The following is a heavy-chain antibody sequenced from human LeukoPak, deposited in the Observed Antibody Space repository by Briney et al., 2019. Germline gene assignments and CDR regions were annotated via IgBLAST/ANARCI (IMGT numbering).Heavy chain of an antibody. D-gene: IGHD1-7*01. V-gene: IGHV3-30*18. Sequence: GGSLEDLLAGFGVTFYNYVDHWVRQAPGKGLEWVAVISYDGSNKDYADSVKGRFTISRDNSKNTLYLQMNSLRAEDTAVYYCAKYREKWQNYCYDGQDYWGQGTTVTVSS. CDR3: AKYREKWQNYCYDGQDY. CDR1: GVTFYNYV. CDR2: ISYDGSNK. J-gene: IGHJ4*01.